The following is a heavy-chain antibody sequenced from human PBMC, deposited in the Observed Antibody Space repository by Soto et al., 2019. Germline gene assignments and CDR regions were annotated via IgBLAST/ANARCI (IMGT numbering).Heavy chain of an antibody. D-gene: IGHD5-18*01. V-gene: IGHV3-11*04. J-gene: IGHJ4*02. Sequence: GGSLRLSCAVSGFIFSDYYMSWIRQAPGKGLEWVSYISSRGDIIYYADSVKGRFTISRDNAKNSLYLQMNSLRAEDTAVYYCARDSRGYRFDYWGQGTLVTVSS. CDR2: ISSRGDII. CDR1: GFIFSDYY. CDR3: ARDSRGYRFDY.